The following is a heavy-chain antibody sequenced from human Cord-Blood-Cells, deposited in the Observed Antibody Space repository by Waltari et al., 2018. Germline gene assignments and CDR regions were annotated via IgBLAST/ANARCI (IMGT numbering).Heavy chain of an antibody. D-gene: IGHD3-22*01. CDR3: ARIPYLSSGYYYYYYYGMDV. J-gene: IGHJ6*02. CDR1: GGSIRSSSYY. CDR2: IYYSGST. Sequence: QLQLQESGTGLVQPSASQSLTCSVSGGSIRSSSYYWCWIRQPPGKGLEWIGVIYYSGSTYYNPSLKSRVTISLDTSKNHFSLKLSSVTAADTAVYYCARIPYLSSGYYYYYYYGMDVWGQGTTVTVSS. V-gene: IGHV4-39*01.